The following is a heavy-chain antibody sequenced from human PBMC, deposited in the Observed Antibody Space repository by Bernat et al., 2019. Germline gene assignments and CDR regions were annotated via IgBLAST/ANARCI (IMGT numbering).Heavy chain of an antibody. CDR2: ISGDGGST. CDR3: AKDLCITILRGLRSCYYGMDV. J-gene: IGHJ6*02. V-gene: IGHV3-43*02. D-gene: IGHD3-10*01. CDR1: GFTFDDYA. Sequence: EVHLVESGGGVVQPGGSLRLSCAASGFTFDDYAMHWVRQAPGKGLEWVSLISGDGGSTYYADSVQGRFTVSRDNSKNSLYLQMNSLRTEDTALYYCAKDLCITILRGLRSCYYGMDVWGQGTPVTVSS.